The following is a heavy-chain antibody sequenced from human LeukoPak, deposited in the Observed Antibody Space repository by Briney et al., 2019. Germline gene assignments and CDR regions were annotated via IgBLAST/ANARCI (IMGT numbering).Heavy chain of an antibody. D-gene: IGHD1-26*01. CDR3: ARQPHMLGAYYFDY. CDR1: GDSISSYY. CDR2: IYYSGST. Sequence: SETLSLTCTVSGDSISSYYWSWIRQPPGKGLEWIGYIYYSGSTTYNPSLRSRVTLSVDASKNQFSLELGSVTAADTAVYYCARQPHMLGAYYFDYWGQGTLVSVSS. V-gene: IGHV4-59*08. J-gene: IGHJ4*02.